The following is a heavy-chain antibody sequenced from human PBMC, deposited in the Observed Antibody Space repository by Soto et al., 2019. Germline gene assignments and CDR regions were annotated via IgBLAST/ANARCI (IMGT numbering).Heavy chain of an antibody. CDR3: ANSLTGPTDY. J-gene: IGHJ4*02. CDR2: IYYDASKK. V-gene: IGHV3-30*18. D-gene: IGHD1-20*01. CDR1: GFPFNSYV. Sequence: QVQLVESGGGVVLPGRSLKLSCAASGFPFNSYVMHWVRQAPGKGLEWVASIYYDASKKYYPDSVKGRFTISRDNSKNTVSVQMNSLRAEDTAVYYCANSLTGPTDYWGQGTLVTVSS.